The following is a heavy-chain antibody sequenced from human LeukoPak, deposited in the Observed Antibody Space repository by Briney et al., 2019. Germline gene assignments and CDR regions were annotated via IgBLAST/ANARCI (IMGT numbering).Heavy chain of an antibody. Sequence: GGSLRLSCAASGFTFSSYVMHWVRQAPGKGLEWVAVISYDGSNKYYADSVKGRFTISRDNAKNSLYLQMNSLRAEDTAVYYCARDGDRTSYDYWGQGTLVTVSS. CDR3: ARDGDRTSYDY. V-gene: IGHV3-30-3*01. D-gene: IGHD2-2*01. J-gene: IGHJ4*02. CDR1: GFTFSSYV. CDR2: ISYDGSNK.